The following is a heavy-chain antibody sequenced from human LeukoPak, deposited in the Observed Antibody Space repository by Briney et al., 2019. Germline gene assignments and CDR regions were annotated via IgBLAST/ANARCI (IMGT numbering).Heavy chain of an antibody. D-gene: IGHD6-13*01. J-gene: IGHJ4*02. Sequence: GGSLRLSCAASGFTFSSYAMSWVRQAPGKGLEWVSAISGSGGSTYYADSVKGRFTISRDNSKNTLYLQMNSLRAEDTAVYYCVKDPSQGQQLEDYWGQGTLVTVSS. CDR1: GFTFSSYA. CDR2: ISGSGGST. CDR3: VKDPSQGQQLEDY. V-gene: IGHV3-23*01.